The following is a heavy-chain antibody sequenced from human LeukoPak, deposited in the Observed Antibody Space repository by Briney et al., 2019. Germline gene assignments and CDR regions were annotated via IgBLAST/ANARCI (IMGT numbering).Heavy chain of an antibody. J-gene: IGHJ4*02. Sequence: GGSLRLSCAASGFTVSSNYMSWVRQAPGRGLEWVSVIYSGGSTYYADSVKGRFTISRDNSKNTLYLQMNSLRAEDTAVYYCARMTTVTAGSFDYWGQGTPVTVSS. CDR3: ARMTTVTAGSFDY. D-gene: IGHD4-17*01. CDR1: GFTVSSNY. V-gene: IGHV3-53*01. CDR2: IYSGGST.